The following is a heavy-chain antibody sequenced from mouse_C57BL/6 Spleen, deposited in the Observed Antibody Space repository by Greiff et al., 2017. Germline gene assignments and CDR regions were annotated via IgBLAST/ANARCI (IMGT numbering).Heavy chain of an antibody. Sequence: VQLQQPGAELVMPGASVKLSCKASGYTFTSSWMHWVKQRPGQGLEWIGEIDPSDSYTNYNQKFKGKSTLTVDKSSSTAYMQLSSLTSEDSAVYYCAREGAYYSKGKDYWGQGTTLTVSS. J-gene: IGHJ2*01. CDR1: GYTFTSSW. CDR2: IDPSDSYT. D-gene: IGHD2-5*01. CDR3: AREGAYYSKGKDY. V-gene: IGHV1-69*01.